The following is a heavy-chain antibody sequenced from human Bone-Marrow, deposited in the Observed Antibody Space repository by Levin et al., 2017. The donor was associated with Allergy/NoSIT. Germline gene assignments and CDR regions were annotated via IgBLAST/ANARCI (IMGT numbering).Heavy chain of an antibody. CDR2: IIPIFGTA. CDR1: GGTFSSYA. J-gene: IGHJ5*02. V-gene: IGHV1-69*06. Sequence: SVKVSCKASGGTFSSYAISWVRQAPGQGLEWMGGIIPIFGTANYAQKFQGRVTITADKSTSTAYMELSSLRSEDTAVYYCASHQAKIPGRGWFDPWGQGTLVTVSS. CDR3: ASHQAKIPGRGWFDP.